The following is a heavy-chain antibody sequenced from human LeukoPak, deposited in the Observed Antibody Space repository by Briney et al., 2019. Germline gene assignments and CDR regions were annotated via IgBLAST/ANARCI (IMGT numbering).Heavy chain of an antibody. CDR2: IYPGDSDT. CDR1: GYSFTSYW. Sequence: GESLKISCKGSGYSFTSYWIGWVRQMPGKGLEWMGIIYPGDSDTSYSPSFQGQVTISADKSISTAYLQWSSLKASDTAMYYCARREDVVVPAAIPRLGTTNDAFDIWGQGTMVTVSS. V-gene: IGHV5-51*01. J-gene: IGHJ3*02. CDR3: ARREDVVVPAAIPRLGTTNDAFDI. D-gene: IGHD2-2*02.